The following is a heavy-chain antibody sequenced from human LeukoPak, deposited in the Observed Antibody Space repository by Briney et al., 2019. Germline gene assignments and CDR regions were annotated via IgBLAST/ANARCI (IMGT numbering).Heavy chain of an antibody. D-gene: IGHD3-10*01. Sequence: PEGSLRLSCAASGFTFSSYSMNWVRQAPGKGLEWVSSISSSSSYIYYADSVKGRFTISRDNAKNSLYLQMNSLRAEDTAVYYCARGRGGFAVDYWGQGTLVTVSS. V-gene: IGHV3-21*01. CDR1: GFTFSSYS. CDR2: ISSSSSYI. J-gene: IGHJ4*02. CDR3: ARGRGGFAVDY.